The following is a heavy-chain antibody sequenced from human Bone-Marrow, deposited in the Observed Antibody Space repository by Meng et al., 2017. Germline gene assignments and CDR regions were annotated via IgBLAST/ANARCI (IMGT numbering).Heavy chain of an antibody. D-gene: IGHD5-18*01. V-gene: IGHV3-30*01. J-gene: IGHJ4*02. CDR3: ARYTAFDY. CDR1: GFTFSSYA. Sequence: GGSLRLSCAASGFTFSSYAMHWVRQAPGKGLEWVAVISYDGSNKYYADSVKGRFTISRDNSKNTLYLQMNSLRAEDTAVYYCARYTAFDYWGQGTLVTSPQ. CDR2: ISYDGSNK.